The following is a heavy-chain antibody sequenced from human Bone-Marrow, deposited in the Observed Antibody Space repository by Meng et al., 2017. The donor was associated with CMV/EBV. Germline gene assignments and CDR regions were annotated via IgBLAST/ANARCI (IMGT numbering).Heavy chain of an antibody. CDR3: AIFVRYSSSSIVRYFYGMDV. Sequence: GSLRLSCAAYGGSFSGYYWRWIRQPPGKGLEWIGAINHSGSTNYNPSLKSRVTISVDKSKNQFSLKLSSVTAADSAVYYCAIFVRYSSSSIVRYFYGMDVWGQGTTVTVSS. D-gene: IGHD6-6*01. J-gene: IGHJ6*02. V-gene: IGHV4-34*01. CDR1: GGSFSGYY. CDR2: INHSGST.